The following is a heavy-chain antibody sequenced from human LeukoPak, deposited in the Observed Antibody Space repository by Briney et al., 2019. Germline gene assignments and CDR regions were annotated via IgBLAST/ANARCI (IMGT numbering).Heavy chain of an antibody. CDR1: GGSISSGGYY. CDR2: IYYSGST. CDR3: AVAAAGTYFQH. D-gene: IGHD6-13*01. J-gene: IGHJ1*01. Sequence: PSQTLSLTCTVSGGSISSGGYYWGWIGQHPGKGLEWIGYIYYSGSTYYNPSLKSRVTISVDTSKNQFSLKLSSVTAADTAVYYCAVAAAGTYFQHWGQGTLVTVSS. V-gene: IGHV4-31*03.